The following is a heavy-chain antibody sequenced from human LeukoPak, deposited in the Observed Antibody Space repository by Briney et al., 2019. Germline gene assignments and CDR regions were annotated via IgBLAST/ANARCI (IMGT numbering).Heavy chain of an antibody. CDR1: GFTFSSYA. J-gene: IGHJ4*02. CDR3: AKNPVAYYFDY. CDR2: ISGSGGHT. V-gene: IGHV3-23*01. Sequence: GGSLRLSCAASGFTFSSYAMSWVRQAPGKGLEGVSGISGSGGHTYYADSVKGRFTISRNNSKNTLYLQMNSLRAEDTAVYYCAKNPVAYYFDYWGQGTLVTVSS.